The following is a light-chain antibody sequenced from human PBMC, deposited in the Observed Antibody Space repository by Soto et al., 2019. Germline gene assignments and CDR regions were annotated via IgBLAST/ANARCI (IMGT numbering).Light chain of an antibody. CDR3: QQYNSYSPRT. V-gene: IGKV1-5*01. J-gene: IGKJ1*01. CDR2: DAS. CDR1: QSIVNL. Sequence: DVQLTQAPSTLSASVGDRVTITCRASQSIVNLLAWYQQKPGKAPNLLIYDASTLENGVPSRFSGSASGTDFTLTISSLQPYDFATYYCQQYNSYSPRTFGQGTKVDIK.